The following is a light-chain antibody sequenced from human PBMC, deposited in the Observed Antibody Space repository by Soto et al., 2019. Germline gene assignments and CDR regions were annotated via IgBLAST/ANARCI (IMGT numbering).Light chain of an antibody. CDR3: QQYGSSRWT. V-gene: IGKV3-20*01. CDR1: QSVSSIY. CDR2: GAS. Sequence: EIVLTQSPVPLSLSPGERATLCCRASQSVSSIYLAWYQHKPGQAPRLLIYGASSRATGIPDRFRGSGSGTDFILTITRLEPEDFAVYYCQQYGSSRWTFGQGAKVDIK. J-gene: IGKJ1*01.